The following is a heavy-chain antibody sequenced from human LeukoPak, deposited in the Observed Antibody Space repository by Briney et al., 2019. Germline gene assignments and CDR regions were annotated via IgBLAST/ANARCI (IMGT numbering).Heavy chain of an antibody. D-gene: IGHD2-8*02. CDR1: GITLSNYC. CDR3: GKRGGVMRVIAVGFHNRAYYFDS. CDR2: ISYNGGRT. Sequence: AGTLRLSCAVSGITLSNYCKKCVRRAPGGRLVWVAGISYNGGRTNYEDSVKGRFTISRDTPKNPLYLQMNSLNAEDTAVYFWGKRGGVMRVIAVGFHNRAYYFDSWGGEALVTVP. J-gene: IGHJ4*02. V-gene: IGHV3-23*01.